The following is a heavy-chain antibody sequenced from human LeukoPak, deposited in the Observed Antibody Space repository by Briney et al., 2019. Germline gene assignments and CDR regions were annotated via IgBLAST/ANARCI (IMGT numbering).Heavy chain of an antibody. D-gene: IGHD4-17*01. CDR3: AVDYGDYSFHY. CDR1: GYSFTAYY. V-gene: IGHV1-2*02. CDR2: INPNSGGT. Sequence: ASVKVSCKASGYSFTAYYMHWVRQAPGQGLEWMGWINPNSGGTNYAQKFQGRVTMTRDTSISTAYMELSRLRSDDTAVYYCAVDYGDYSFHYWGQGTLVTVSS. J-gene: IGHJ4*02.